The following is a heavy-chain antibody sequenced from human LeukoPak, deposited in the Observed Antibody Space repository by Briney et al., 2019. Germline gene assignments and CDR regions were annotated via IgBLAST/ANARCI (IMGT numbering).Heavy chain of an antibody. Sequence: MTGASLKISCEGSNSIITTYWIGGLRQLPGKGLEWMGIIYPGDSDTRYSPSFQGQVTISVDKSIGTAYLQWSSLKASDTAMYYCARAPTVAAHPLSDYWGQGTLVTASS. CDR2: IYPGDSDT. V-gene: IGHV5-51*01. CDR3: ARAPTVAAHPLSDY. D-gene: IGHD6-19*01. CDR1: NSIITTYW. J-gene: IGHJ4*02.